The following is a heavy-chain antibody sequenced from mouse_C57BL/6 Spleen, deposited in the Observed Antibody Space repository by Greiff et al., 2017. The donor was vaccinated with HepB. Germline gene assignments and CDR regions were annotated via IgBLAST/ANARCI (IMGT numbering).Heavy chain of an antibody. Sequence: VQLQQSGSELRSPGSSVKLSCKDFDSEVFPIAYMSWVRQKPGHGFEWIGGILPSIGRTIYGEKFEDKATLDADTLSNTAYLELNSLTSEDTALYYRARALITTVVEDNYAMDYWGQGTSVTVSS. J-gene: IGHJ4*01. CDR3: ARALITTVVEDNYAMDY. D-gene: IGHD1-1*01. V-gene: IGHV15-2*01. CDR1: DSEVFPIAY. CDR2: ILPSIGRT.